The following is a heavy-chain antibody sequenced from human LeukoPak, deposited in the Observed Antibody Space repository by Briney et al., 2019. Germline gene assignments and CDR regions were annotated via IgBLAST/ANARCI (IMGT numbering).Heavy chain of an antibody. CDR3: ARDPVNDYVWGSYRYKDY. J-gene: IGHJ4*02. V-gene: IGHV1-18*01. CDR2: ISAYNGNT. CDR1: VYTFTSYG. Sequence: GASVTVSCKASVYTFTSYGISWVRQAPGQGLDWMGWISAYNGNTNYAQKLQGRVTMTTDTSTSTAYMELRSPRSDDTAVYYCARDPVNDYVWGSYRYKDYWGQGTLVTVSS. D-gene: IGHD3-16*02.